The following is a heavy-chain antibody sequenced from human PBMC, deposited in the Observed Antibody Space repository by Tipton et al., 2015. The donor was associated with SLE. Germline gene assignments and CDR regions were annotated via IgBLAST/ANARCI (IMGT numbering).Heavy chain of an antibody. D-gene: IGHD2/OR15-2a*01. V-gene: IGHV4-39*07. J-gene: IGHJ4*02. CDR1: GDSLSSNNYY. Sequence: TLSLTCSVSGDSLSSNNYYWGWIRQSPAQGLEWIGTIHYAGGTYYNPSLRSRLTISVDTSENHFSLNLNSVTAADTAVYFCARSSSVRTLLWPTFAYWGQGTLVTVSS. CDR2: IHYAGGT. CDR3: ARSSSVRTLLWPTFAY.